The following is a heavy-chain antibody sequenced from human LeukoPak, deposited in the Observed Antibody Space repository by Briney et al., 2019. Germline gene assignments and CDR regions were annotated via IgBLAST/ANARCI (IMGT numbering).Heavy chain of an antibody. CDR2: ISWNGGSI. CDR3: AGSSSSAFDI. CDR1: GFTFDDYA. V-gene: IGHV3-9*01. D-gene: IGHD6-13*01. Sequence: PGGSLRLSCAASGFTFDDYAMYWVRHAPGKGLEWVSGISWNGGSIVYADSVKGRFTISRDNAKNSLYLQMNSLRAEDTAVYYCAGSSSSAFDIWGQGTMVTVSS. J-gene: IGHJ3*02.